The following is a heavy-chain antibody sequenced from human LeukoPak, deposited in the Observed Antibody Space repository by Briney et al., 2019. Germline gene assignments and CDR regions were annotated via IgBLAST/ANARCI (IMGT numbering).Heavy chain of an antibody. CDR3: ARSGYCSGGSCTDYYYMDV. D-gene: IGHD2-15*01. CDR2: IIPIFGTA. V-gene: IGHV1-69*05. Sequence: SVTVSCKASGGTFSSYAISWVRQAPGQGLEWMGGIIPIFGTANYAQKFQGRVTITTDESTSTAYMELSSLRSEDTAVYYCARSGYCSGGSCTDYYYMDVWGKGTTVTVSS. CDR1: GGTFSSYA. J-gene: IGHJ6*03.